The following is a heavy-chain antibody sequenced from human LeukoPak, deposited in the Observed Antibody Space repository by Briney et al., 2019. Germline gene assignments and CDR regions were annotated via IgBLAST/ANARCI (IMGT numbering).Heavy chain of an antibody. J-gene: IGHJ2*01. CDR2: INTGGNT. D-gene: IGHD3-16*01. CDR3: ARLKHIITYWGSPDWYFDL. Sequence: PSETLSLTCTVSGGSISSDYWSWIRQPPGKGLEWIGYINTGGNTNFNPYLKSRLAISVDTPKNQFSLKLSSVSAADTAVYYCARLKHIITYWGSPDWYFDLWGRGTLVTVSS. V-gene: IGHV4-4*09. CDR1: GGSISSDY.